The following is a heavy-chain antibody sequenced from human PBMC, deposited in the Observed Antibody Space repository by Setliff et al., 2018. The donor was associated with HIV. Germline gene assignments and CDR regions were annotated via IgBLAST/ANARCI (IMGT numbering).Heavy chain of an antibody. Sequence: ASVKVSCKASGYTFTSYAMHWVRQAPGQRLEWMGWINAGNGNTRYSQTFQGRVTITRDTSASTAYMELRSLRSDDTAVYYCARNFYDSSGYRYDYWGQGTLVTVSS. J-gene: IGHJ4*02. V-gene: IGHV1-3*01. CDR2: INAGNGNT. D-gene: IGHD3-22*01. CDR1: GYTFTSYA. CDR3: ARNFYDSSGYRYDY.